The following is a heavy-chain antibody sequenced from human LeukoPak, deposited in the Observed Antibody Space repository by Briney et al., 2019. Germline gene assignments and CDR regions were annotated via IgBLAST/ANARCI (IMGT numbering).Heavy chain of an antibody. D-gene: IGHD3-22*01. Sequence: SETLSLTCNVSGGSLNNYYWSWVRQPPGKGLEWIGYIYYIGTTDYNPSLKSRVTLSVDMSKNQFSLKLTSVTAADTAVYYCVRDSRSGYPGFYGMDVWGQGTTVTVSS. CDR3: VRDSRSGYPGFYGMDV. V-gene: IGHV4-59*01. CDR2: IYYIGTT. CDR1: GGSLNNYY. J-gene: IGHJ6*02.